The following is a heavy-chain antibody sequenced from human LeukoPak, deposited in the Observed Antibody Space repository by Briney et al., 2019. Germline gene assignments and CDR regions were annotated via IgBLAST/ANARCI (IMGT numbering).Heavy chain of an antibody. J-gene: IGHJ2*01. D-gene: IGHD5-24*01. CDR1: GFTFSSYG. CDR3: ARDTIRYFDL. Sequence: PGGSLRLSCAASGFTFSSYGMHWVRQAPGKGLEWVAVISYDGSNKYYADSVKGRFTISRDNAKNSLYLQMNSLRAEDTAVYYCARDTIRYFDLWGRGTLVTVSS. CDR2: ISYDGSNK. V-gene: IGHV3-30*03.